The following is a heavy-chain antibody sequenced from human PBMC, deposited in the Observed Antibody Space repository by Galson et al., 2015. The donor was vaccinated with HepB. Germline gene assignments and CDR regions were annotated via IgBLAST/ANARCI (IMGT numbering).Heavy chain of an antibody. D-gene: IGHD3-3*01. CDR3: ARSPLDYDFWSGRYYYYMDV. CDR1: GYTFTSYG. CDR2: ISAYNGNT. V-gene: IGHV1-18*01. J-gene: IGHJ6*03. Sequence: SVKVSCKASGYTFTSYGISWVRQAPGQGLEWMGWISAYNGNTNYAQKLQGRVTMTTDTSTSTAYMELRSLRSDDTAVYYCARSPLDYDFWSGRYYYYMDVWGKGTTVTVSS.